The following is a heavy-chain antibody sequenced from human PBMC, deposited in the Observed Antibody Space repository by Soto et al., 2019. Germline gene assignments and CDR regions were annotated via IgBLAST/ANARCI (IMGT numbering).Heavy chain of an antibody. J-gene: IGHJ2*01. CDR2: IYSGDIT. CDR1: GFTVRSNY. Sequence: GGSLRLSCAASGFTVRSNYMNWVRQAPGKGLEWVSIIYSGDITYYADSVKGRFTISRDNSKNTLYLQMNSLRAEDTALYYCARDIVGGYDYRYFDLWGRGTLVTVSS. CDR3: ARDIVGGYDYRYFDL. D-gene: IGHD5-12*01. V-gene: IGHV3-66*01.